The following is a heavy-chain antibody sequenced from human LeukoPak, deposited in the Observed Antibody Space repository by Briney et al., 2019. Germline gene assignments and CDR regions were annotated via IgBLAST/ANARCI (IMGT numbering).Heavy chain of an antibody. J-gene: IGHJ5*02. V-gene: IGHV1-69*02. CDR3: STRPTIWKETTGFAES. D-gene: IGHD1/OR15-1a*01. CDR1: GDNFNKYS. Sequence: SVKVSCKASGDNFNKYSIRWVRQAPGQGLEWMGRIMPIFGVTKYAQKFQGRVTITADESTTTGYMELNNLRSEDTAIYYCSTRPTIWKETTGFAESWGQGTLVIVSS. CDR2: IMPIFGVT.